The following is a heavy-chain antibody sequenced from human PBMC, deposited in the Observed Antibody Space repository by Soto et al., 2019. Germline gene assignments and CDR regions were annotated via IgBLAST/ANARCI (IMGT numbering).Heavy chain of an antibody. CDR3: ARDNLEDIDLRGYCFDS. J-gene: IGHJ4*02. CDR1: GYTFTSYG. V-gene: IGHV1-18*04. CDR2: ISAYNGNT. Sequence: ASVKVSCKASGYTFTSYGISWVRQAPGQGLEWMGWISAYNGNTNYAQKLQGRVTMTTDTSTSTAYMELSSLRSEDTAVYYCARDNLEDIDLRGYCFDSWGQGTLVTVSS. D-gene: IGHD3-3*01.